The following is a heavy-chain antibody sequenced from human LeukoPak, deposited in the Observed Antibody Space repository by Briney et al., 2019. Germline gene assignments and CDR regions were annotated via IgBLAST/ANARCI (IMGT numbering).Heavy chain of an antibody. D-gene: IGHD3-3*01. V-gene: IGHV4-39*07. CDR1: GGSISSSSYY. CDR2: IYYSGST. CDR3: ARRKIQRSLGGVPDWFDP. Sequence: PSETLSLTCTVSGGSISSSSYYWGWIRQPPGKGLEWIGSIYYSGSTYYDPSLKSRVTLSVDTSKNQFSLSLTSVTSADTAIYYCARRKIQRSLGGVPDWFDPWGQGTLVTVSS. J-gene: IGHJ5*02.